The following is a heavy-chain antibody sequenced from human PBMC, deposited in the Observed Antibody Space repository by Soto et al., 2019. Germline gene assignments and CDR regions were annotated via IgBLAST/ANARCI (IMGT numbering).Heavy chain of an antibody. CDR1: GGTFSSYA. Sequence: QVQLVQSGAEVKKPGCSVKVSCKASGGTFSSYAISWVRQAPGQGVEWMGGIMPIFGTANYAQKFQCRVTITSDQFTSTAYMELSSLLFEDTAVYYCSRYSSGYEYGMDVLGQGTTVTVSS. CDR2: IMPIFGTA. D-gene: IGHD3-22*01. CDR3: SRYSSGYEYGMDV. V-gene: IGHV1-69*01. J-gene: IGHJ6*02.